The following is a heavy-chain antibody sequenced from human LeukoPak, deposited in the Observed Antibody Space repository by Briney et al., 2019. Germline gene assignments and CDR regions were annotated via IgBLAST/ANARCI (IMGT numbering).Heavy chain of an antibody. Sequence: GGSLRLSCAASGFTFSSYSMNWVRQAPGKGLEWVAYMSSSSSTIYYADSVKGRFTISRDNAKNSLYLQMNSLRAEDTAVYYCARGGGSYYYGMDVWGQGTTVTVSS. V-gene: IGHV3-48*01. D-gene: IGHD1-26*01. J-gene: IGHJ6*02. CDR3: ARGGGSYYYGMDV. CDR1: GFTFSSYS. CDR2: MSSSSSTI.